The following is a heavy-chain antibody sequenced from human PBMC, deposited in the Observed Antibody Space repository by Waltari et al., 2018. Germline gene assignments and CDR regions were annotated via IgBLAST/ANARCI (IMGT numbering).Heavy chain of an antibody. J-gene: IGHJ4*02. Sequence: EVQLVESGGGLVQPGGSLRLSCAASGFTFSSYAMSWVRQAPGKGLGWVSAISGSGGSTYYADSVKGRFTISRDNSKNTLYLQMNSLRAEDTAVYYCARDSRGSSGWSGWGQGTLVTVSS. CDR1: GFTFSSYA. V-gene: IGHV3-23*04. CDR3: ARDSRGSSGWSG. D-gene: IGHD6-19*01. CDR2: ISGSGGST.